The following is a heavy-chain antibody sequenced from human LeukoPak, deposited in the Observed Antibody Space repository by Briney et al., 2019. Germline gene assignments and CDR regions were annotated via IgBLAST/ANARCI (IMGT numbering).Heavy chain of an antibody. J-gene: IGHJ4*02. D-gene: IGHD1-26*01. CDR2: INSDSTNI. CDR3: ARDYEWAFDY. CDR1: GFTFSSYS. V-gene: IGHV3-48*02. Sequence: PGGFLRLSCAASGFTFSSYSMNWVRQAQGEGLEWVSHINSDSTNIAYADSVKGRFTISRDNAKNSLYLQLNSLRDEDTAVYYCARDYEWAFDYWGQGTLVTVSS.